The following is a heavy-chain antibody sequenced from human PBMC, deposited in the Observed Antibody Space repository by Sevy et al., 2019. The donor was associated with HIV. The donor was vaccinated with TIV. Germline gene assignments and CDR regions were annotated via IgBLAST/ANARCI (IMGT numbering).Heavy chain of an antibody. CDR2: INPNSGGT. V-gene: IGHV1-2*06. CDR3: AREGLAAAVYYYGMDV. D-gene: IGHD6-13*01. Sequence: ASVKVSCKASGYTFTGYYMHWVRQAPGQGLEWMGRINPNSGGTNYAQKFQGRVTMTRDTSISTAYMGLSRLRSDETAVYYCAREGLAAAVYYYGMDVWGQGTTVTVSS. CDR1: GYTFTGYY. J-gene: IGHJ6*02.